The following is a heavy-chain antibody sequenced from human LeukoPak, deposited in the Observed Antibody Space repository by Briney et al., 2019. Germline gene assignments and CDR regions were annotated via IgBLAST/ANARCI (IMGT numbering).Heavy chain of an antibody. V-gene: IGHV1-18*01. CDR1: GYSFISYG. Sequence: ASVKVSCKCSGYSFISYGINWVRQAPGQGLEWMGWISGNSGNTKYADKFQGRVTMTTDTSTETVYMELRSLRSDDTAVYYCARSGFTVVPIANYHDGMDVWGQGALVTVSS. J-gene: IGHJ6*02. D-gene: IGHD2-2*01. CDR3: ARSGFTVVPIANYHDGMDV. CDR2: ISGNSGNT.